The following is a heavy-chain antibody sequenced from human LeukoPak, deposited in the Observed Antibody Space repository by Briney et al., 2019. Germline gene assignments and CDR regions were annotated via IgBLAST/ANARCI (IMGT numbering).Heavy chain of an antibody. CDR1: GGSFSGYY. V-gene: IGHV4-34*01. CDR2: INHSGST. CDR3: ARYSSSWHAEFDY. Sequence: PSETLSLTCAVYGGSFSGYYWSWIRQPPGKGLEWIGEINHSGSTNYNPSLKSRVTISVDTSKNQFSLNLSSVTAADTAVYYCARYSSSWHAEFDYWGQGTLVTVSS. J-gene: IGHJ4*02. D-gene: IGHD6-13*01.